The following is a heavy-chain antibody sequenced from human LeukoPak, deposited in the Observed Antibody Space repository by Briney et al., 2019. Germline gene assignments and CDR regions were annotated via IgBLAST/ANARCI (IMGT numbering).Heavy chain of an antibody. J-gene: IGHJ3*02. CDR2: IKSKADGGTT. V-gene: IGHV3-15*01. CDR1: GLTFTNAW. D-gene: IGHD5-12*01. Sequence: GGSLRLSCAVSGLTFTNAWMTWVRQAPGKGLEWVGRIKSKADGGTTDYAAPVKGRFTISRDNSKNTLYLQMNSLRAEDTAVYYCAKDFFGYSGQRGAFDIWGQGTMVTVSS. CDR3: AKDFFGYSGQRGAFDI.